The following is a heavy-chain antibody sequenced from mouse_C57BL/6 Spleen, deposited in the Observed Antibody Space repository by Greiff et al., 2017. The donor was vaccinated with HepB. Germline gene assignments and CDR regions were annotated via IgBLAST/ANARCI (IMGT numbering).Heavy chain of an antibody. CDR1: GFTFSDYG. CDR3: SRAIYYGNYEFAY. J-gene: IGHJ3*01. Sequence: EVQVVESGGGLVKLGGSLKLSCAASGFTFSDYGMHWVRQAPEKGLEWVAYISSGSSTIYYADTVKGRFTISRDNAKNTLFLQMTSLRSEDTAMYYWSRAIYYGNYEFAYWGQGTLVTVSA. CDR2: ISSGSSTI. V-gene: IGHV5-17*01. D-gene: IGHD2-1*01.